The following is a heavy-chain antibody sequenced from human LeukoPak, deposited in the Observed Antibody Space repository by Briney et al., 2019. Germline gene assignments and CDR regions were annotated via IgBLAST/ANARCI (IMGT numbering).Heavy chain of an antibody. CDR3: ARDTRGQYNWFDP. D-gene: IGHD3-10*01. CDR2: ISSSSSYI. J-gene: IGHJ5*02. Sequence: EPGGSLRLSCAASGFTFSSYSMKWVRQAPGKGLEWVSSISSSSSYIYYADSVKGRFTISRDNAKNSLYLQMNSLRAEDTAVYYCARDTRGQYNWFDPWGQGTLVTVSS. CDR1: GFTFSSYS. V-gene: IGHV3-21*01.